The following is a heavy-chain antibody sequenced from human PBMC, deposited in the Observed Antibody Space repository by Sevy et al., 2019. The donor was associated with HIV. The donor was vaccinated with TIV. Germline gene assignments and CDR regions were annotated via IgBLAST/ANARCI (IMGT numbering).Heavy chain of an antibody. CDR1: GFTFSSYW. CDR3: GGGPSLTLTYYECWSGYQDAFDI. J-gene: IGHJ3*02. Sequence: GGSLRLSCAASGFTFSSYWMHWVRQAPGKGLVWVSRINSDGSSTSYAHSVKGRFNISRDNAKNTLILQMNSLRAEDKAVYYWGGGPSLTLTYYECWSGYQDAFDIWGQGTMVTVSS. CDR2: INSDGSST. V-gene: IGHV3-74*01. D-gene: IGHD3-3*01.